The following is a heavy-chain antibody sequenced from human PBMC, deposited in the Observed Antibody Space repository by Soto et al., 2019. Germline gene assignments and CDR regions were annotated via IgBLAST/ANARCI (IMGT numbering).Heavy chain of an antibody. CDR3: AKDQVITIFGVAVSSAEYFQH. Sequence: GGSLRLSCAASGFTFSSYAMSWVRQAPGKGLEWVSAISGSGGSTYYADSVKGRFTISRDNSKNTLYRQMNSLRAEDTAVYYCAKDQVITIFGVAVSSAEYFQHWGQGTLVTVSS. J-gene: IGHJ1*01. D-gene: IGHD3-3*01. CDR1: GFTFSSYA. CDR2: ISGSGGST. V-gene: IGHV3-23*01.